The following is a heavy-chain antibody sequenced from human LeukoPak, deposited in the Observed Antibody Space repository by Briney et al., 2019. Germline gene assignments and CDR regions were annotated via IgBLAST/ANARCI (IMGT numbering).Heavy chain of an antibody. Sequence: GEPLKISCKGSGYSITSYWIAWVRQMPGKGLEWMGIIYPGDSDTRYSPSFQGQVTISADKSISTAYLQWSSLKASDTAMYYCARHFRSNGDYGPPDYWGQGTLVTVSS. J-gene: IGHJ4*02. CDR1: GYSITSYW. D-gene: IGHD4-17*01. CDR3: ARHFRSNGDYGPPDY. CDR2: IYPGDSDT. V-gene: IGHV5-51*01.